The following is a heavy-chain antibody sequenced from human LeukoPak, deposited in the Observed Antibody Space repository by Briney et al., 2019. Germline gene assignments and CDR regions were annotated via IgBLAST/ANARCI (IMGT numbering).Heavy chain of an antibody. Sequence: PGGSLRLSCAASGFTFSSYAMSWVRQAPGKGLEWVSAISGSGGSTYYADSVKGRFTISRDNSKNTLYLQMNSLRAEDTAVYYCAKDSGYVMFEGMDVWGQGTTVTVSS. CDR2: ISGSGGST. CDR1: GFTFSSYA. CDR3: AKDSGYVMFEGMDV. D-gene: IGHD5-12*01. J-gene: IGHJ6*02. V-gene: IGHV3-23*01.